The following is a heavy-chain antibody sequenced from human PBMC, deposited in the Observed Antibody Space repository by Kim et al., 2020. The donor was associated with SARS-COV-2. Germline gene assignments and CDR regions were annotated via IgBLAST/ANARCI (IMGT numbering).Heavy chain of an antibody. Sequence: GESLKISCKGSGYSFTSYWIGWVRQMPGKGLEWMGIIYPGDSDTRYSPSFQGQVTISADKSISTAYLQWSSLKASDTAMYYCATGRRLRSYDILTGYSELTRAPYLDYWGQGTMVTVSS. D-gene: IGHD3-9*01. CDR1: GYSFTSYW. CDR3: ATGRRLRSYDILTGYSELTRAPYLDY. CDR2: IYPGDSDT. J-gene: IGHJ4*02. V-gene: IGHV5-51*01.